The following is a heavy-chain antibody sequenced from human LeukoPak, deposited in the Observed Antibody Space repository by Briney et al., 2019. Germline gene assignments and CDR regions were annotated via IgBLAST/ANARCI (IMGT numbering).Heavy chain of an antibody. CDR2: IYYSGST. V-gene: IGHV4-30-4*01. CDR3: ARLPYYDSSGYYSPFDY. D-gene: IGHD3-22*01. CDR1: GGSISSGEYY. Sequence: PSETLSLTCTVSGGSISSGEYYWSWIRQPPGKGLEWIGYIYYSGSTYYNPSLKSRVTISVDTSKNQFSLKLSSVTAADTAVYYCARLPYYDSSGYYSPFDYWGQGTLVTVSS. J-gene: IGHJ4*02.